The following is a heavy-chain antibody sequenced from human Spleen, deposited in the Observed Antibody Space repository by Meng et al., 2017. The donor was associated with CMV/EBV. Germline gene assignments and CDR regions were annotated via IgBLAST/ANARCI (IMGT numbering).Heavy chain of an antibody. CDR2: INPNTGGT. D-gene: IGHD3-22*01. CDR3: ALIQGSPHYDNSRENILLYYGMDV. CDR1: GYTFVAYY. V-gene: IGHV1-2*02. Sequence: ASVKVSCKASGYTFVAYYMHWVRQAPGQGLEWMGWINPNTGGTNYGKRFQGRVTVTRDTSISTVYMELRRLTSDDTAVYFCALIQGSPHYDNSRENILLYYGMDVWGQGTTVTVSS. J-gene: IGHJ6*02.